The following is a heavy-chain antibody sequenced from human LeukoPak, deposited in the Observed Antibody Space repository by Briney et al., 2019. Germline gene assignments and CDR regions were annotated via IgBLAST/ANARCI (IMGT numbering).Heavy chain of an antibody. CDR1: GGSISSYY. CDR2: IYYSGST. Sequence: SETLSLTCTVSGGSISSYYWSWIRQPPGKGLEWIGYIYYSGSTNYNPSPKSRVTISVDTSKNQFSLKLSSVTAADTAVYYCARAGSWYSHGMDVWGQGTTVTVSS. CDR3: ARAGSWYSHGMDV. D-gene: IGHD6-13*01. V-gene: IGHV4-59*01. J-gene: IGHJ6*02.